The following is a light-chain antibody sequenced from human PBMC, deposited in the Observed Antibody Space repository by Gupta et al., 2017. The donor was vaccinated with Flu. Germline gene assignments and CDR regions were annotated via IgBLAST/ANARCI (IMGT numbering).Light chain of an antibody. CDR1: QSVSRSY. CDR2: GAS. J-gene: IGKJ5*01. Sequence: EIVLTQSPGTLSLSPGERATLSCRASQSVSRSYLAWDQQKPGQAPRLLIYGASSRDTGIQDRFSGSGSGTDFTLTSSRRETEDFEVYYYQQYGNITFGQGTQVEIK. V-gene: IGKV3-20*01. CDR3: QQYGNIT.